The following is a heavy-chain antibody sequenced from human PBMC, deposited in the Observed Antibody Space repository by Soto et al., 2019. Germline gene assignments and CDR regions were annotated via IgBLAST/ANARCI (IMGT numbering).Heavy chain of an antibody. Sequence: VSGGSMNIGSHSWVWIRQSPRRGLELIGSISYSGRTYDNPSLQSRVTISIDASKNQFSLKLTSVTTADTAVYYCARRRASDYGGNHHPYYFDRWGQGALVTVSS. CDR1: GGSMNIGSHS. V-gene: IGHV4-39*01. CDR3: ARRRASDYGGNHHPYYFDR. CDR2: ISYSGRT. D-gene: IGHD4-17*01. J-gene: IGHJ4*02.